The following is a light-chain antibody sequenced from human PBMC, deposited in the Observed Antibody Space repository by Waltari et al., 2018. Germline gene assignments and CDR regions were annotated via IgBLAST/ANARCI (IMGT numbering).Light chain of an antibody. Sequence: DIQMTQSPSSLSASVGDRATITCRARENVNNYLNWYQQKPGKAPKLLIYKASTLQSGFPSRFSGSGSGTDYTFTISSLQSEDVATYYCQHGYGTPFTFGPGTKLDIK. CDR3: QHGYGTPFT. CDR1: ENVNNY. V-gene: IGKV1-39*01. CDR2: KAS. J-gene: IGKJ3*01.